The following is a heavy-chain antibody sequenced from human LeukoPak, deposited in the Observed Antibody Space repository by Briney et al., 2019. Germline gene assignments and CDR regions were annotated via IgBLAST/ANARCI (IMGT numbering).Heavy chain of an antibody. CDR1: GFTFSNAW. Sequence: GGSLRLSCAASGFTFSNAWMSWVRQAPGKGLEWVAFIRYDGSNKYYADSVKGRFTISRDNSKNTLYLQMNSLRAEDTAVYYCAKVAAAANSGHFDYWGQGTLVTVSS. V-gene: IGHV3-30*02. D-gene: IGHD6-13*01. CDR2: IRYDGSNK. CDR3: AKVAAAANSGHFDY. J-gene: IGHJ4*02.